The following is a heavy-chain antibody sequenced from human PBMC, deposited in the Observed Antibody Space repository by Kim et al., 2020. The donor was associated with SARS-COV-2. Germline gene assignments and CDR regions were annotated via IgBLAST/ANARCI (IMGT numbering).Heavy chain of an antibody. J-gene: IGHJ4*02. CDR2: IYYSGNT. Sequence: SETLSLTCTVSGGSISAYYWSWIRQPPGKGLEWIGYIYYSGNTNYNPSLESRVTISVDTSKNHFSLKLTSVTAADTAVYYCATNYASGSYYQFDYWGQGTLVTVSS. CDR3: ATNYASGSYYQFDY. V-gene: IGHV4-59*01. D-gene: IGHD3-10*01. CDR1: GGSISAYY.